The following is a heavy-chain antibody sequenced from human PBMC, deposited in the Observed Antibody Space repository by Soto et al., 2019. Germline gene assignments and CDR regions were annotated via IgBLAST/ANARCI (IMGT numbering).Heavy chain of an antibody. D-gene: IGHD3-10*01. V-gene: IGHV1-69*13. CDR3: ARSGSRVLWYGELLSDVNGFDP. J-gene: IGHJ5*02. CDR1: GGTFSSYA. Sequence: SVKVSCKASGGTFSSYAISWVRQAPGQGLEWMGGIIPIFGTANYAQKFQGRVTITADESTSTAYMELSSLRSEDTAVYYCARSGSRVLWYGELLSDVNGFDPWGQGTQVTVSS. CDR2: IIPIFGTA.